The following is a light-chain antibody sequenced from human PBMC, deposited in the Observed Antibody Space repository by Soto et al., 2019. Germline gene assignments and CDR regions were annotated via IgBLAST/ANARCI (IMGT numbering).Light chain of an antibody. J-gene: IGKJ1*01. CDR2: AAS. CDR3: LQYINYPWT. V-gene: IGKV1-8*01. Sequence: AIRMTQSPSSFSASTGDRVTITCRASHGISSYLAWYQQKPGKAPKLLIYAASTLQSGVPPRFSGSGSGTDFTLAISSLQPEDSATYYCLQYINYPWTFGQGTKVDIK. CDR1: HGISSY.